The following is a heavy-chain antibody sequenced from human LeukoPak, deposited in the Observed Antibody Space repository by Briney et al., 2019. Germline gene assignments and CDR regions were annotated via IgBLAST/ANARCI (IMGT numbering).Heavy chain of an antibody. D-gene: IGHD6-13*01. CDR2: SWFDGSEK. J-gene: IGHJ4*02. V-gene: IGHV3-33*01. CDR3: ARDPPHSGNRHGAF. Sequence: GRSLRLSCEVSGFTFNTCGMHWVRQAPGKGLEWVAVSWFDGSEKYHADSVKGRFTISRDNSKSTLYLQMNRLRVEDTAVYYCARDPPHSGNRHGAFWGQGTLVTVSS. CDR1: GFTFNTCG.